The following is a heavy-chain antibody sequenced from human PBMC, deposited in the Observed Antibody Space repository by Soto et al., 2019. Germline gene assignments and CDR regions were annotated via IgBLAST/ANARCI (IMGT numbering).Heavy chain of an antibody. CDR1: GGAFSSYA. CDR3: AVSSPLGSIDY. CDR2: IIPIFGTA. Sequence: GASVKVSCKASGGAFSSYAISWVRQAPGQGLEWMGGIIPIFGTANYAQKFQGRVTITADESTSTAYMELSSLRSEDTAVYYCAVSSPLGSIDYWGQGTLVTVSS. V-gene: IGHV1-69*13. J-gene: IGHJ4*02. D-gene: IGHD6-6*01.